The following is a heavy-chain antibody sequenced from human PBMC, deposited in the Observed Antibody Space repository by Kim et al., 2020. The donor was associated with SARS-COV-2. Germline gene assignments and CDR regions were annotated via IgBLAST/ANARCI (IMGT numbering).Heavy chain of an antibody. D-gene: IGHD6-6*01. J-gene: IGHJ4*02. V-gene: IGHV3-7*03. CDR1: GFTFSSYW. CDR2: IKQDGSEK. CDR3: SRELAARLDY. Sequence: GGSLRLSCAASGFTFSSYWMSWVRQAPGKGLEWVANIKQDGSEKYYVDSVKGRFTISRDNAKNSLYLQMNNLRAEDTAVYYCSRELAARLDYWGQETLVTVSS.